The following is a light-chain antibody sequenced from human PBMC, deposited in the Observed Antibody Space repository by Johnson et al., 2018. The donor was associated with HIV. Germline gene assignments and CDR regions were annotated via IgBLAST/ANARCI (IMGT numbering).Light chain of an antibody. CDR2: ENK. Sequence: QSVLTQPPSVSAAPGQRVTISCSGSTSNFENYYVSWYQHLPGTAPKLLIYENKARPSGIPDRFSGSKSATSATLAITGLQTGDEADYYCGTWDKSLNTGAVFGTGTKVTVL. CDR3: GTWDKSLNTGAV. V-gene: IGLV1-51*02. CDR1: TSNFENYY. J-gene: IGLJ1*01.